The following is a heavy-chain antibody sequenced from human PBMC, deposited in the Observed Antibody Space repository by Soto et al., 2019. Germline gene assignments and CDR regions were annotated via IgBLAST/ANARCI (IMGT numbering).Heavy chain of an antibody. V-gene: IGHV3-23*01. CDR1: GLTFSSYA. CDR3: AKYRYLGYSSSWYGLGAFDI. D-gene: IGHD6-13*01. Sequence: RLARAASGLTFSSYAMSWVRQAPGKGLEWVSAISGSGGSTYYADSVKGRFTISRDNSKNTLHLQMNSLRAEDTAVYYCAKYRYLGYSSSWYGLGAFDIWGQGTMVTVSS. CDR2: ISGSGGST. J-gene: IGHJ3*02.